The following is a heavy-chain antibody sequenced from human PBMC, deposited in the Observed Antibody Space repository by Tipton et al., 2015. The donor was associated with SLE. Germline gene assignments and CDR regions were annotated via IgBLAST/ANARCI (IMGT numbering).Heavy chain of an antibody. V-gene: IGHV3-48*03. CDR2: ISSSGSTI. CDR3: ARARTPEYGVERDCYFDY. D-gene: IGHD4-17*01. Sequence: GSLRLSCAASGFTFSSYEMNWVRQAPGKGLEWVSYISSSGSTIYYADSVKGRFTISRDNTKNSLYLQLNSLRAEDTAVYYCARARTPEYGVERDCYFDYWGQGTLVTVSS. J-gene: IGHJ4*02. CDR1: GFTFSSYE.